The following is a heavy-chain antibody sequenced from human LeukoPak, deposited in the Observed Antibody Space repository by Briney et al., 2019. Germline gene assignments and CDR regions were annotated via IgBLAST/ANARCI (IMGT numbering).Heavy chain of an antibody. Sequence: GASVKVSCKASGYTFTSYAINWVRQAPGQGLEWMGWINTNTGNPTYAQGLTGRFVFSLDTSVSTAYLQISSLKAEDTAVYYCARGFVHDYGDYSVAFDIWGQGTMVTVSS. V-gene: IGHV7-4-1*02. CDR1: GYTFTSYA. CDR3: ARGFVHDYGDYSVAFDI. D-gene: IGHD4-17*01. J-gene: IGHJ3*02. CDR2: INTNTGNP.